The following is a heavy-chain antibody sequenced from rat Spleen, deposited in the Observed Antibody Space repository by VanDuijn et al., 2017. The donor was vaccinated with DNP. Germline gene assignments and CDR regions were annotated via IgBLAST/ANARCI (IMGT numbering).Heavy chain of an antibody. CDR1: GFSLTSYH. Sequence: QVQLKESGPGLVQPSQTLSLTCTVSGFSLTSYHVSWVRQPPGKGLEWMGVIWTGGSTAYNSLLKSRLSISRDTSKSQVFLKMNSLQSEDTGMYFCARNWYNNYYFDYWGQGVMVTVSS. CDR2: IWTGGST. D-gene: IGHD1-10*01. J-gene: IGHJ2*01. CDR3: ARNWYNNYYFDY. V-gene: IGHV2-43*01.